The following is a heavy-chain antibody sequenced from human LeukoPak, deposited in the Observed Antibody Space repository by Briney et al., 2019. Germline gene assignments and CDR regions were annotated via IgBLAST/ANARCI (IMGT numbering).Heavy chain of an antibody. CDR2: ISGSGSTI. V-gene: IGHV3-11*04. D-gene: IGHD3-22*01. CDR3: ATSTTKYYYDTTGYPTGAFNI. CDR1: GFTFSDYY. J-gene: IGHJ3*02. Sequence: GGSLRLSCAASGFTFSDYYMNWMRQAPGKGLEWVSYISGSGSTIYYADSVKGRFTISRDNAKNSLYLQMNSLRVDDTAVYYCATSTTKYYYDTTGYPTGAFNIWGQGTIVTVSS.